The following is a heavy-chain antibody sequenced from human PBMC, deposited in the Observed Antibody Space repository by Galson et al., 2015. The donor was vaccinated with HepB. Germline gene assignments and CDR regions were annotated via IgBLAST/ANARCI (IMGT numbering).Heavy chain of an antibody. CDR3: AKGDVWGSAALNYGMDV. CDR1: GFAFSGYA. Sequence: LRLSCAASGFAFSGYAMYWVRQPPGKGLEWVAIIWYDGTNKYYADSVKGRFTISRDNSKNTLYLQMNSLRAEDTAVYYCAKGDVWGSAALNYGMDVWGQGTTVTVSS. CDR2: IWYDGTNK. D-gene: IGHD3-16*01. V-gene: IGHV3-33*06. J-gene: IGHJ6*02.